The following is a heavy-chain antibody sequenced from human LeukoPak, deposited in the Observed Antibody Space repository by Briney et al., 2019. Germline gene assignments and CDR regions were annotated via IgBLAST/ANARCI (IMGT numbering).Heavy chain of an antibody. J-gene: IGHJ3*02. CDR1: GYTFTRYY. CDR2: INPPSGTT. D-gene: IGHD5-24*01. Sequence: GASVKVSCKASGYTFTRYYIHWVRQAPGQGLERMGTINPPSGTTTYAQKFQGRVTLTRDTATSTVYMELSSLRSEDTAFYYCARESLEMATNAFDIWGQGTMVTVSS. CDR3: ARESLEMATNAFDI. V-gene: IGHV1-46*01.